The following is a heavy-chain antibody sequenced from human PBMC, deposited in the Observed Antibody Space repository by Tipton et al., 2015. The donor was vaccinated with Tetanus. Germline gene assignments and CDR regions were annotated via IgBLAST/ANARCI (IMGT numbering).Heavy chain of an antibody. Sequence: TLSLTCTVFGGSVSSGSYYWSWIRQPPGKGLEWIGYIYYSGSTNYNPSLKSRVTISVDTSKNQFSLKLSSVTAADTAVYYCARGAGGAFDIWGQGTMVTVSS. J-gene: IGHJ3*02. V-gene: IGHV4-61*01. CDR3: ARGAGGAFDI. CDR1: GGSVSSGSYY. CDR2: IYYSGST. D-gene: IGHD3-10*01.